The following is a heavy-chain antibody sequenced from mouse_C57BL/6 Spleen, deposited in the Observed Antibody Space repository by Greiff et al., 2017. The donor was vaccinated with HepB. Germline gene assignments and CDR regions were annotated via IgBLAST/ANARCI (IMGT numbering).Heavy chain of an antibody. CDR3: ARGGGGYSDWYFDV. Sequence: EVQLQQSGPELVKPGASVKISCKASGYTFTDYYMNWVKQSHGKSLEWIGDINPNNGGTSYNQKFKGKATLTVDKSSSTAYMELRSLTSEDSAVYYFARGGGGYSDWYFDVWGTGTTVTVSS. V-gene: IGHV1-26*01. CDR1: GYTFTDYY. D-gene: IGHD2-3*01. CDR2: INPNNGGT. J-gene: IGHJ1*03.